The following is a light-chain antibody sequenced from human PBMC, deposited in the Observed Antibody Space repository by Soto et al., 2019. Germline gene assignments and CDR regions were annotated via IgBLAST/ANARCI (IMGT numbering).Light chain of an antibody. Sequence: EVVLTQSPVTLSLSPGERATLSCRASQSVSSSYLAWYQQKPGQAPRLLIYGASSRATGIPDRFSGSGSGTDFTLTISRLEPEDFAVYYCQQYRSSPYTFGQRTRLEIK. V-gene: IGKV3-20*01. J-gene: IGKJ5*01. CDR1: QSVSSSY. CDR3: QQYRSSPYT. CDR2: GAS.